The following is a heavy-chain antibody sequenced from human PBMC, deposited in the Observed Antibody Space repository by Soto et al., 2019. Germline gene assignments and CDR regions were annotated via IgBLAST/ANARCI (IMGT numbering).Heavy chain of an antibody. V-gene: IGHV4-30-4*01. CDR1: GGYISSGGYY. D-gene: IGHD1-26*01. CDR3: ARGSYYIDY. J-gene: IGHJ4*02. Sequence: PSETLSLTCTVAGGYISSGGYYWSWIRQPPGKGLEWIGYIYYSGSTYYNPSLKSRVTISVDTSKNQFSLKLSSVTAADTAVYYCARGSYYIDYWGQGTLVTVSS. CDR2: IYYSGST.